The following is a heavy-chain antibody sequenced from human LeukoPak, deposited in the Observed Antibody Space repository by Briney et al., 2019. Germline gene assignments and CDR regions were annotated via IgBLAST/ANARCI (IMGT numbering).Heavy chain of an antibody. Sequence: SETLSLTCTVSGGSINSYYWTWIRQPPGKGLEWIAYIYYSGSTNYNPSLKSRVTISLDTSKNQFSLKLSSVTAADTAVYYCASYGPQGGMSHYWGQGTLVSVCS. CDR3: ASYGPQGGMSHY. D-gene: IGHD4-17*01. J-gene: IGHJ4*02. CDR2: IYYSGST. V-gene: IGHV4-59*01. CDR1: GGSINSYY.